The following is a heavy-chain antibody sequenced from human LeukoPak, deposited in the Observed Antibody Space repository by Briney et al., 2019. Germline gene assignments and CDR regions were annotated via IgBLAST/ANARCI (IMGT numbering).Heavy chain of an antibody. V-gene: IGHV4-39*01. J-gene: IGHJ5*02. CDR1: GGSISSSSYY. D-gene: IGHD3-10*01. CDR3: ARQPWGVRGVQRRGWFDP. Sequence: PSETLSLTCTVSGGSISSSSYYWTWIRQPPGKGLEWIGEINHSGSTNYVPSLKSRISISLDTSKNQFSLRLSSVTAADTAVYYCARQPWGVRGVQRRGWFDPWGQGTLVTVSS. CDR2: INHSGST.